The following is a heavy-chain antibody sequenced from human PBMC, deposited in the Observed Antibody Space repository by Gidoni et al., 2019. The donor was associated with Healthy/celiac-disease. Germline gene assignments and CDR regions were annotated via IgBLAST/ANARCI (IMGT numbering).Heavy chain of an antibody. J-gene: IGHJ3*02. V-gene: IGHV3-9*01. CDR1: GFTFDEYA. Sequence: EVQLVVSGGGLVQPGRSLRLSCAASGFTFDEYARHWVRQAPVTGLEWVSGISWNSGSIGYADSVKGRFTISRDNAKNSLYLQMNSLRDEDTALYYCKGSGSYWDAFDIWGQGTMVTVSS. D-gene: IGHD3-10*01. CDR3: KGSGSYWDAFDI. CDR2: ISWNSGSI.